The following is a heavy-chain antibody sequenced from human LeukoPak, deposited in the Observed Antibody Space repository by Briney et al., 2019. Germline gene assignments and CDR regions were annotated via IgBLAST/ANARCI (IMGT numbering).Heavy chain of an antibody. CDR1: GFNFGAYA. Sequence: PGGSLRLSCAASGFNFGAYAMHWVRQSPGKGLDWVALISYDGSNQWYADSVKGRLTISRDNAKNSLYLQMNSLRVEDTAVYYCVRGAYGDYEYWGQGTLVIVSS. D-gene: IGHD4-17*01. CDR3: VRGAYGDYEY. V-gene: IGHV3-30*04. J-gene: IGHJ4*02. CDR2: ISYDGSNQ.